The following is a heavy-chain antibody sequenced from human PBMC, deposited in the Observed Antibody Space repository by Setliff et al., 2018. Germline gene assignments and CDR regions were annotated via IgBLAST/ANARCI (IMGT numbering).Heavy chain of an antibody. D-gene: IGHD2-2*01. CDR1: GGSISSNY. V-gene: IGHV4-4*07. CDR2: IYSSGRA. J-gene: IGHJ6*03. CDR3: ARAGEGPAALHYYYYMDV. Sequence: SETLSLTCTVSGGSISSNYWTWIRQFAGKGLEWIGRIYSSGRATYNPSLNSRVTMSVDTSKNQFSLSLSSVTAADTAVYYCARAGEGPAALHYYYYMDVWGKGTTVTVSS.